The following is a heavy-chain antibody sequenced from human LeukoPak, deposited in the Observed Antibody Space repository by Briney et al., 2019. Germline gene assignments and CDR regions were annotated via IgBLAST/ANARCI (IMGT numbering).Heavy chain of an antibody. Sequence: GGSLRLSCAASGFTFSSYAMNWVRQAPGKGLEWVSAISGSGGATYYADSVKGRFTMSRDNSKNTLYLQKNSLRAEDTAVYYCAKVMIIAAAGNGYYFDYWGQGTLVTVSS. CDR2: ISGSGGAT. CDR3: AKVMIIAAAGNGYYFDY. D-gene: IGHD6-13*01. V-gene: IGHV3-23*01. CDR1: GFTFSSYA. J-gene: IGHJ4*02.